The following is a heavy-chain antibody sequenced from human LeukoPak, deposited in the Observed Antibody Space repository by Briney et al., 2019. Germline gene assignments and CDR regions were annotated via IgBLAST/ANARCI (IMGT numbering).Heavy chain of an antibody. D-gene: IGHD5-12*01. V-gene: IGHV1-18*01. CDR1: CFTFTNSS. CDR2: ISGYNGNT. J-gene: IGHJ4*02. CDR3: ARGYSGYDYGY. Sequence: APVKVSCKASCFTFTNSSISWGRQGPGQGVEWMGWISGYNGNTNYAQKLQGRVTMTTDTSTSTAYMELRSLRSDDTAVYYCARGYSGYDYGYWGQGTLVTVSS.